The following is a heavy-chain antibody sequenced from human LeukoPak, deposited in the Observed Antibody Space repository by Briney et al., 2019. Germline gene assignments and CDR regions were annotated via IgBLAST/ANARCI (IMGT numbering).Heavy chain of an antibody. CDR1: GGSFSGYY. CDR3: ARGQDIVVVVAATDKFDY. Sequence: SETLSLTCAVYGGSFSGYYWSWIRQPPGKGLEWIGEINHSGSTNYNPSLKSRVTISVDTSKNQFSLKLSSVTPADTAVYYCARGQDIVVVVAATDKFDYWGQGTLVTVSS. V-gene: IGHV4-34*01. D-gene: IGHD2-15*01. CDR2: INHSGST. J-gene: IGHJ4*02.